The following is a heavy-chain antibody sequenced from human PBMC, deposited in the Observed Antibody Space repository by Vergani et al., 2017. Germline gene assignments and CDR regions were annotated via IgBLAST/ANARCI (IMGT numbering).Heavy chain of an antibody. CDR3: ASSRGYYATTHSFDY. CDR1: GFTFSSYA. D-gene: IGHD3-10*01. J-gene: IGHJ4*02. CDR2: IWYDGSNK. Sequence: VQLVESGGGLVQPGRSLRLSCAASGFTFSSYAMHWVRQAPGKGLEWVAVIWYDGSNKYYADSVKGRFTISRDNSKNTLYLQMNSLRAEDTAVYYCASSRGYYATTHSFDYWGQGTLVTVSS. V-gene: IGHV3-33*01.